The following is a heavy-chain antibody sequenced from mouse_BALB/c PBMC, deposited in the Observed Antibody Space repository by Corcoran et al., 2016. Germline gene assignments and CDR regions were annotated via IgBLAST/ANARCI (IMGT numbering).Heavy chain of an antibody. V-gene: IGHV14-3*02. J-gene: IGHJ2*01. D-gene: IGHD2-1*01. CDR1: GFNITDTY. Sequence: EVQLQQSGAELVKPGASVKLSCTASGFNITDTYMHWVKQRPEQGLEWIGRIDPANGSTKYDPKFQGKATMTADTSSNTVYLQRSSLTSEATAVYDCGRSREGNYVVYWGQGTTLTVSS. CDR2: IDPANGST. CDR3: GRSREGNYVVY.